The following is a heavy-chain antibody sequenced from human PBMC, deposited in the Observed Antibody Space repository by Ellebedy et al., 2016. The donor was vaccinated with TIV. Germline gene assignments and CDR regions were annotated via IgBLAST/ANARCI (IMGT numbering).Heavy chain of an antibody. CDR2: IYIVGST. V-gene: IGHV4-39*01. Sequence: SETLSLXXTVSGGSISTRSYFWGWIRQPPGKGLEWIGSIYIVGSTDDNPSLTSRVTISVDASENQFSLSLSSVTAADTAVYYCARVDYSTSSVDSWGQGTLVTVSS. CDR1: GGSISTRSYF. D-gene: IGHD6-6*01. J-gene: IGHJ4*02. CDR3: ARVDYSTSSVDS.